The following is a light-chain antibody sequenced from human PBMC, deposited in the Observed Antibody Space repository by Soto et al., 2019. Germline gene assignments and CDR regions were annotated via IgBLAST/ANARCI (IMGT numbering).Light chain of an antibody. Sequence: EIVLTQSPGTLSLSPGDGSPLSCRASQSVSNNYLAWYQQKPGQAPRLLIYGASNRATGIPDRFSGSGSGTDFTLTISRLEPEDFAVYYCQQYGSSGTVGKGNKVDIK. CDR2: GAS. V-gene: IGKV3-20*01. CDR1: QSVSNNY. CDR3: QQYGSSGT. J-gene: IGKJ1*01.